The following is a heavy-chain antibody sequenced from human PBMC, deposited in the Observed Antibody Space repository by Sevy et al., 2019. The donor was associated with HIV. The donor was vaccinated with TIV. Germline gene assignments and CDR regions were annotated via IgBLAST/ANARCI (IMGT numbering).Heavy chain of an antibody. Sequence: SGPTLVKPTQTLTLTCTFSGFSLSPSGVGVGWIRQPPGKALEWLALNYWNDEKRYSPSLKSRLIITKETSKNQLVLTMTNMDPVDTATYYCAHIEGYDFWSDGMDVWGQGTTVTVSS. J-gene: IGHJ6*02. CDR3: AHIEGYDFWSDGMDV. V-gene: IGHV2-5*01. D-gene: IGHD3-3*01. CDR1: GFSLSPSGVG. CDR2: NYWNDEK.